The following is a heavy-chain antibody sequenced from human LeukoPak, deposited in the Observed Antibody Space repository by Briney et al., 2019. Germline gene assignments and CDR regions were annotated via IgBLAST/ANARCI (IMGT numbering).Heavy chain of an antibody. Sequence: SETLSLTCTVSGGSVSSSSDYWDWIRQPPGKGLEWIGSIYFTGTTYHNPSLKSRVTMSVDTSKNQFSLKLSSVTAADTAVYYCARHGSPADYWGQRTLVTVSS. CDR1: GGSVSSSSDY. CDR3: ARHGSPADY. V-gene: IGHV4-39*01. J-gene: IGHJ4*02. D-gene: IGHD2-2*01. CDR2: IYFTGTT.